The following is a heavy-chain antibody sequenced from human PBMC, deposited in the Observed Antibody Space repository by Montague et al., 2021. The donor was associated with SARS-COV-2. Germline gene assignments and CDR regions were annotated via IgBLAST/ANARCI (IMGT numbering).Heavy chain of an antibody. Sequence: TLSLTCIVSGGSISSDDSYWTWIRQHPGKGLEWIGYISYSGRTSYNXSLESRLTISADTSDNQFSLKLTSMTAADTAVYYCARMYVPAHGTSAASYSDYWGRGTLVTVSS. V-gene: IGHV4-31*03. J-gene: IGHJ4*02. CDR1: GGSISSDDSY. CDR2: ISYSGRT. D-gene: IGHD6-13*01. CDR3: ARMYVPAHGTSAASYSDY.